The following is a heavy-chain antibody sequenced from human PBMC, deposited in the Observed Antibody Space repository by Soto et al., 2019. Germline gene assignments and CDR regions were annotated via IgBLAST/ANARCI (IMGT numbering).Heavy chain of an antibody. CDR2: ISSSSSYT. CDR3: ARTLGIAAAGHYFDY. CDR1: GFTFSDYY. Sequence: GGSLRLSCAASGFTFSDYYMSWIRQAPGKGLEWVSYISSSSSYTNYADSVKGRFTISRDNAKNSLYLQMNSLRAEDTAVYYCARTLGIAAAGHYFDYWGQGTLVTVSS. J-gene: IGHJ4*02. D-gene: IGHD6-13*01. V-gene: IGHV3-11*06.